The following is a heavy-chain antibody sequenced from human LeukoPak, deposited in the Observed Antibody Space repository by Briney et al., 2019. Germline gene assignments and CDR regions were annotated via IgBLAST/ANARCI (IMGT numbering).Heavy chain of an antibody. CDR3: ARDNWNYFPHYYYGMDV. D-gene: IGHD1-7*01. CDR2: IYTSGST. V-gene: IGHV4-4*07. CDR1: GGSISSYY. J-gene: IGHJ6*02. Sequence: SETLSPTCTVSGGSISSYYWSWIRQPAGKGLEWIGRIYTSGSTNYNPSLKSRVTMSVDTSKNQFSLKLSSVTAADTAVYYCARDNWNYFPHYYYGMDVWGQGTTVTVSS.